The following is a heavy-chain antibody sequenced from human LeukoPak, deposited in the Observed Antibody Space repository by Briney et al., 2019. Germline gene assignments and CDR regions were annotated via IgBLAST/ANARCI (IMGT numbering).Heavy chain of an antibody. D-gene: IGHD3-22*01. J-gene: IGHJ1*01. Sequence: SETMSLTCSVSGDSVSRSDSYWDWIRQPPGKGLEWIGTIYYSGRTYYSPSLKSRVTMSVDPSNNQFSLNLRSVTAADTAVYYCARRRYYDGSGYLEWGQGTLLSVSS. CDR1: GDSVSRSDSY. CDR3: ARRRYYDGSGYLE. V-gene: IGHV4-39*01. CDR2: IYYSGRT.